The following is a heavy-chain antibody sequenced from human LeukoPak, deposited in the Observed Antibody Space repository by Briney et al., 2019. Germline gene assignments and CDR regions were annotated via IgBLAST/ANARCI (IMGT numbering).Heavy chain of an antibody. Sequence: GGSLRLSCAASEFTFSSYAMHWVRQAPGKGLEWVAVISYDGSNKYYADSVKGRFTISRDNSKNTLYLQMNSLRAEDTAVYYCARDLTDTAMVTVNWGQGTLVTVSS. CDR1: EFTFSSYA. CDR3: ARDLTDTAMVTVN. J-gene: IGHJ4*02. V-gene: IGHV3-30*04. D-gene: IGHD5-18*01. CDR2: ISYDGSNK.